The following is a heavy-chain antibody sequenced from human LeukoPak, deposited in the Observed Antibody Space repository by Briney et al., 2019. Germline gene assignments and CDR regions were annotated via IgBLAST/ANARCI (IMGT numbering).Heavy chain of an antibody. V-gene: IGHV5-51*01. CDR3: ARQRTHCSGGSCYSGAFDI. Sequence: GASLKISCKGSGYSFTSYWIGWVRQMPGKGLEWMGIIYPGDSDTRYSPSFQGQVTISADKSISTAYLQWSSLKASDTAMYYCARQRTHCSGGSCYSGAFDIWGQGTMVTVSS. CDR1: GYSFTSYW. J-gene: IGHJ3*02. D-gene: IGHD2-15*01. CDR2: IYPGDSDT.